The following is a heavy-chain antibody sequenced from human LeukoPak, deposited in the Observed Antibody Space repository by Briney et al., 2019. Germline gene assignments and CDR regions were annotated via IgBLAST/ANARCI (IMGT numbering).Heavy chain of an antibody. Sequence: GGSLRLSCAASGFTFSSYAMSWVRQAPGKGLEWVSAISGSGGSTYYADSVKGRFTISRDNSKNTLYLQMNSLRAEDTAVYYCAKDPTYCRGGSCYSLHWFDPWGQGTLVTVSS. CDR2: ISGSGGST. J-gene: IGHJ5*02. CDR1: GFTFSSYA. CDR3: AKDPTYCRGGSCYSLHWFDP. D-gene: IGHD2-15*01. V-gene: IGHV3-23*01.